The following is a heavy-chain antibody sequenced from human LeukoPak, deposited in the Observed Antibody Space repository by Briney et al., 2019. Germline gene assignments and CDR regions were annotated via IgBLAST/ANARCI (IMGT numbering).Heavy chain of an antibody. J-gene: IGHJ4*02. CDR2: ITGRGGST. CDR1: GFTFSSDA. Sequence: GGSLRLSRAASGFTFSSDAMSWVRQAPGKGVEWVSAITGRGGSTYYADSVKGRFTISRDNSKNTLYLQMNSLRAEDTAVYYCAKEAYDFWGGYYFLLDYWGQGTLVTVSS. D-gene: IGHD3-3*01. V-gene: IGHV3-23*01. CDR3: AKEAYDFWGGYYFLLDY.